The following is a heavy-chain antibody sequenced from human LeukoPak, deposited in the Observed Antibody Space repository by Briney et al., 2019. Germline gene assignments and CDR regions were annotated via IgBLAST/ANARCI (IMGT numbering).Heavy chain of an antibody. CDR2: ISSKGVST. J-gene: IGHJ4*02. Sequence: PGGSLRLSCSASGFTISLYAMHWVRQAPGKGLEYVSGISSKGVSTYYADSVKGRFTISRDNSKDTMFLRMSSLRPEDTAVYYCVKGGQYSSSSHFDYWGQGTLVTVSS. CDR1: GFTISLYA. CDR3: VKGGQYSSSSHFDY. V-gene: IGHV3-64D*09. D-gene: IGHD6-6*01.